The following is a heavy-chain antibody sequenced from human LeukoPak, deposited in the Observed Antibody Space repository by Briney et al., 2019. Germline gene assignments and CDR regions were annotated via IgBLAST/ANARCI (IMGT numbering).Heavy chain of an antibody. CDR1: EFTFSDYY. J-gene: IGHJ4*02. D-gene: IGHD6-19*01. V-gene: IGHV3-11*04. CDR3: ARVHSSGWYVY. CDR2: ISSSGSTI. Sequence: GGSLRLSCAASEFTFSDYYMSWIRQAPGKGLEWVSYISSSGSTIYYADSVKGRFTISRDNAKNSLYLQMNSLRAEDTAVYYCARVHSSGWYVYWGQGTLVTVSS.